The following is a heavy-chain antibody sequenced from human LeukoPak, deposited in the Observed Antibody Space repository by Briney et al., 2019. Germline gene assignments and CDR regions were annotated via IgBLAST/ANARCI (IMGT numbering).Heavy chain of an antibody. CDR1: GGSISSYY. V-gene: IGHV4-59*01. CDR2: IYYSGST. D-gene: IGHD1-14*01. Sequence: KPSETLSLTCTVSGGSISSYYWSWIRQPPGKGLEWIGYIYYSGSTNYNPSLKSRVTISVDTSKNQFSLKLSSVTAADTAVYYCARDGENRYYFDYWGQGTLVTVSS. CDR3: ARDGENRYYFDY. J-gene: IGHJ4*02.